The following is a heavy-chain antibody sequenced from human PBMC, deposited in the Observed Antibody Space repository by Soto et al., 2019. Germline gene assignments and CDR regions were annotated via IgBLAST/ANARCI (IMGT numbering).Heavy chain of an antibody. CDR2: IIPIFGTA. V-gene: IGHV1-69*06. CDR3: ARVGIVGGNTDDY. Sequence: QVQLVQSGAEVKKPGSSVKVSCKASGGTFSSYAISWVRQAPGQGLEWRGGIIPIFGTANYAQKFQGRITITADKSTSKAYMELSSLRSEDTAVYYCARVGIVGGNTDDYWGQGTLVTVSS. J-gene: IGHJ4*02. D-gene: IGHD1-26*01. CDR1: GGTFSSYA.